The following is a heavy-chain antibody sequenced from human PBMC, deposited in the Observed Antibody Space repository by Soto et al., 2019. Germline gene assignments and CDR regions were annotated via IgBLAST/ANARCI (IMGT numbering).Heavy chain of an antibody. D-gene: IGHD2-15*01. CDR1: GFAFSSYW. CDR2: IDPYETGI. V-gene: IGHV3-74*01. Sequence: GGSLRLSCVASGFAFSSYWMHWVRQAPGKGLVWVSRIDPYETGINYADSVKGRFTISRDNAKNTLYLQMNSLRAEDTAVYYCTSGTFGGRDSWGQGTLVTVSS. CDR3: TSGTFGGRDS. J-gene: IGHJ4*02.